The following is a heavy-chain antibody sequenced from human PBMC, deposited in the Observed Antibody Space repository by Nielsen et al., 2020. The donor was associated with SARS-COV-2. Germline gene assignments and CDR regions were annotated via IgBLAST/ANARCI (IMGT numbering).Heavy chain of an antibody. D-gene: IGHD6-19*01. CDR3: ASGAPNAVAAGDYFDS. J-gene: IGHJ4*02. CDR1: GGSISSGSYS. CDR2: IYTGGST. V-gene: IGHV4-61*02. Sequence: LRLSCTVSGGSISSGSYSWSWLRQPAGKGLEWIGRIYTGGSTNYNPSLKSRVTISVDTSKNQFSLKFSSVTAADTAVYFCASGAPNAVAAGDYFDSWGQGTLVTVSS.